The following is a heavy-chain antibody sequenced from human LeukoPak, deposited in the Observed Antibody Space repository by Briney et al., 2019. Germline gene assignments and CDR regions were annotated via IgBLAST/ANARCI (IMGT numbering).Heavy chain of an antibody. CDR3: ARRHISSWFFDY. Sequence: GGSLRLSCAASGFTVSSNYMSWVRQAPGRRLEWVSGIGGGGGSTYYADSMKGRFTISRDNSKNTLYLQVNSLRAEDTAIYYCARRHISSWFFDYWGQGTLVTVSS. V-gene: IGHV3-53*01. D-gene: IGHD6-13*01. J-gene: IGHJ4*02. CDR1: GFTVSSNY. CDR2: IGGGGGST.